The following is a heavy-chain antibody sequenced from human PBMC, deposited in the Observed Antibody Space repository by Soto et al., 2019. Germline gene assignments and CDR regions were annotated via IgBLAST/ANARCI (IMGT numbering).Heavy chain of an antibody. V-gene: IGHV1-2*02. CDR1: GYTFTGYY. J-gene: IGHJ5*02. D-gene: IGHD3-22*01. CDR3: AGEREDSAYYPRFDP. Sequence: ASVEVSCKTSGYTFTGYYIHWVRQAPGQGLERMGWVNPHSGGTNYAQKFQGRVTMARDTSISTVYMDLSRLRSDDTAIYFCAGEREDSAYYPRFDPWGQLSLVIVSS. CDR2: VNPHSGGT.